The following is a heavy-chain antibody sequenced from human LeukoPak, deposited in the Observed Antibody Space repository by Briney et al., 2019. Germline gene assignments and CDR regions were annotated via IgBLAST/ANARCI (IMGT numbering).Heavy chain of an antibody. CDR1: GFTFSSYS. V-gene: IGHV3-21*01. CDR2: ISSSSSYI. Sequence: GGSLRLFCAASGFTFSSYSMNWVRQAPGKGLEWVSSISSSSSYIYYADSVKGRFTISRDNAKNSLYLQMNSLRAEDTAVYYCARDLGYCSSTSCYDGDYWGQGTLVTVSS. CDR3: ARDLGYCSSTSCYDGDY. D-gene: IGHD2-2*01. J-gene: IGHJ4*02.